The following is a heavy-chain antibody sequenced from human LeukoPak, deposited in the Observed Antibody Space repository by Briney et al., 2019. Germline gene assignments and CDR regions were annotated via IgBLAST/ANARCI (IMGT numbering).Heavy chain of an antibody. CDR3: VEGQPGGTQLPSWAPYYFDY. Sequence: GGSLRLSRAASGFTFSNYGMHWVRQAPGKGLEWVAVISYDGSNKYYADSVKGRFTISRDNSKNTLYLQMNSLRAEDTAVYYCVEGQPGGTQLPSWAPYYFDYWGQGTLVTVSS. V-gene: IGHV3-30*18. CDR2: ISYDGSNK. J-gene: IGHJ4*02. CDR1: GFTFSNYG. D-gene: IGHD5-18*01.